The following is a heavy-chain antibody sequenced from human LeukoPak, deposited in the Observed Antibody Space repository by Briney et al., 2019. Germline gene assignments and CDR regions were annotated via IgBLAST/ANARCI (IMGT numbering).Heavy chain of an antibody. Sequence: GASVKVSCKASGYTFTSYGISWVRQAPGQGLEWMGWISAYNGNTNYAQKLQGRVTMTTDTSTSTAYMELRSLRSDDTAVYYCARLYGVVAASGHYYYYYMDVWGKGTMVTVSS. V-gene: IGHV1-18*01. CDR2: ISAYNGNT. J-gene: IGHJ6*03. D-gene: IGHD2-15*01. CDR3: ARLYGVVAASGHYYYYYMDV. CDR1: GYTFTSYG.